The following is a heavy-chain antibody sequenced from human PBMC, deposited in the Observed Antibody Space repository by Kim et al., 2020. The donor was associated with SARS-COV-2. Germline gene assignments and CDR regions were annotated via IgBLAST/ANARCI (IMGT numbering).Heavy chain of an antibody. CDR2: IYYSGRT. CDR3: ARAAHDFWSGYFGYFDY. Sequence: SETLSLTCTVSGGSISSYYWSWIRQPPGKGLEWIGYIYYSGRTNYNPSLKSRVTISVDTSKNQFSLKLSSVTAADTAVYYCARAAHDFWSGYFGYFDYWGQGTLVTVSS. J-gene: IGHJ4*02. D-gene: IGHD3-3*01. V-gene: IGHV4-59*13. CDR1: GGSISSYY.